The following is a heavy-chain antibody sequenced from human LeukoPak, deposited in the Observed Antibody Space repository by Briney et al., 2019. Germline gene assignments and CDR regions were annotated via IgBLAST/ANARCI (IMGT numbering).Heavy chain of an antibody. V-gene: IGHV3-74*01. D-gene: IGHD3-3*01. CDR1: GFTFSSYA. Sequence: GGSLRLSCAASGFTFSSYAMSWVRHAPGQGLVWVSRIKGDGISTNYADSVKGRFTISRDIAKNTLYLQMNSLRAEDTGVYYCAKDHYWSIDYWGRGTLVTVSS. J-gene: IGHJ4*02. CDR3: AKDHYWSIDY. CDR2: IKGDGIST.